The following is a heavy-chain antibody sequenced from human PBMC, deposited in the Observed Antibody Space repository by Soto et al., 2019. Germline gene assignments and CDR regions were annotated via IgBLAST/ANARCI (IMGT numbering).Heavy chain of an antibody. J-gene: IGHJ6*02. V-gene: IGHV4-34*01. CDR1: GGSFSDYF. CDR2: ISHSGST. D-gene: IGHD5-12*01. CDR3: ARGLQRRFGGYKGLGYHGMDV. Sequence: QVQLQQWGAGLLKPSETLSLTCAVYGGSFSDYFWSWIRQPPSKGLEWIGEISHSGSTSYNPSLKSRVTISVDTSNNQFFLILSSVTAADTAVYYCARGLQRRFGGYKGLGYHGMDVWGQGTTVTVSS.